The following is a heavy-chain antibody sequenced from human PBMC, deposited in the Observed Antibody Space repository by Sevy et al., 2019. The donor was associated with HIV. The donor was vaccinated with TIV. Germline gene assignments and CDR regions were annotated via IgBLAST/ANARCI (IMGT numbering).Heavy chain of an antibody. CDR2: INPNSGGT. V-gene: IGHV1-2*02. D-gene: IGHD3-3*01. J-gene: IGHJ4*02. CDR3: ARGLSFWSGLDY. CDR1: GYTFTGYY. Sequence: ASVQVSCKASGYTFTGYYMHWVRQAPGQGLEWMGWINPNSGGTNYAQKFQGRVTMTRDTSISTAYMELSRLRSDDTAVYYCARGLSFWSGLDYWGQGTLVTVSS.